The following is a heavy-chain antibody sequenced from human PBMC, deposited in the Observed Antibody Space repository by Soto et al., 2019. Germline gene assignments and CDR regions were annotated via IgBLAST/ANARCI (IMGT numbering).Heavy chain of an antibody. V-gene: IGHV2-5*02. J-gene: IGHJ4*02. CDR2: IYWDDDQ. CDR3: SHAGDYDLLSLDH. Sequence: QITLKESGPPLVRPAQTLTLTCAFSGFSLTTTSMGVAWLRQPPGKALEWLALIYWDDDQRYSPSLKDRLTISKDPSRSRLVLTISNMNPEDTGTYFCSHAGDYDLLSLDHWGPGTLVTVSS. CDR1: GFSLTTTSMG. D-gene: IGHD4-17*01.